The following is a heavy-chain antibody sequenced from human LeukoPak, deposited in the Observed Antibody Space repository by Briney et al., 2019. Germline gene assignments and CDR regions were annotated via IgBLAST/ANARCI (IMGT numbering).Heavy chain of an antibody. CDR3: AGGRYSGSYSRVDY. CDR2: VNSIKGT. Sequence: SETLSLTCTVFGDSVNSNVFFWAWIRQSPGKRLAWIANVNSIKGTSYHPSLGSRVTMSVDPSRNQFSLRLRSMTAADTAIYYCAGGRYSGSYSRVDYWGQGSLVSVSS. CDR1: GDSVNSNVFF. V-gene: IGHV4-39*07. D-gene: IGHD1-26*01. J-gene: IGHJ4*02.